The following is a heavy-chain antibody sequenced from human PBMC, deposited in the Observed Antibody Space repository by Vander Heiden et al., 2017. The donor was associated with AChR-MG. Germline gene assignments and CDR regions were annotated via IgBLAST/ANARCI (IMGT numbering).Heavy chain of an antibody. D-gene: IGHD4-17*01. J-gene: IGHJ5*02. CDR1: GGSINSGDYY. Sequence: QVQLQESGPGLVKPLQTLSLTCTVPGGSINSGDYYWSWIRQHPGKGLEWIGYIYYSGNTYYNPSLKSRVTISVDTSKNQFSLKLSSVTAADTAVYYCARAVTTVTSNWFDPWGQGTLVTVSS. V-gene: IGHV4-31*03. CDR3: ARAVTTVTSNWFDP. CDR2: IYYSGNT.